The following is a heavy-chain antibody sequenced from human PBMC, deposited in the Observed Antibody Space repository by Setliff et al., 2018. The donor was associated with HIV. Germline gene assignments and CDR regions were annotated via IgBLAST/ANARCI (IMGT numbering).Heavy chain of an antibody. V-gene: IGHV1-46*01. J-gene: IGHJ3*01. CDR3: ARDNTAFDV. D-gene: IGHD2-2*02. Sequence: ASVKVSCKASGYTFTSYYMHWVRQAPGQGLEWMGMVYPSDGSTSYAQKFQGRVTMTRDTSTSTIYMELNSLTSEDTAVYYCARDNTAFDVWGQGTMVTVSS. CDR1: GYTFTSYY. CDR2: VYPSDGST.